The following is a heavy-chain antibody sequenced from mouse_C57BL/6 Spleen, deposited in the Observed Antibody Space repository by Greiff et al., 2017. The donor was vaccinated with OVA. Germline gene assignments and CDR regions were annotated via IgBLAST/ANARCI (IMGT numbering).Heavy chain of an antibody. V-gene: IGHV5-12*01. CDR3: ARDYEGSYYVMDY. Sequence: DVKLVESGGGLVQPGGSLKLSCAASGFTFSDYYMYWVRQTPEKRLEWVAYISNGGGSTYYPDTVKGRFTISRDNAKNTLYLQMSRLKSEDTAMYYCARDYEGSYYVMDYWGQGTSVTVSS. D-gene: IGHD1-1*01. J-gene: IGHJ4*01. CDR2: ISNGGGST. CDR1: GFTFSDYY.